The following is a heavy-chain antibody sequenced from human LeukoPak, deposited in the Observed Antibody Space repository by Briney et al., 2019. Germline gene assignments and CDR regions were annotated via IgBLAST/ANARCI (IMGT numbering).Heavy chain of an antibody. CDR2: IYYSGST. V-gene: IGHV4-59*08. J-gene: IGHJ4*02. CDR3: ARRFRSSGVFDY. D-gene: IGHD1-26*01. CDR1: GGSISSYY. Sequence: PSETLSLTCTVSGGSISSYYWSWIRQPPGKGLEWIGYIYYSGSTNYNPSLKSRVTISVDTSKNQFSLKLSSVTAADTAVYYCARRFRSSGVFDYWGQGTLVTVSS.